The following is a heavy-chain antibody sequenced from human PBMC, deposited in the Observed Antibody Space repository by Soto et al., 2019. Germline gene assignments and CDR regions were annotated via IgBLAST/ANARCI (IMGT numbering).Heavy chain of an antibody. CDR3: ARFVRVKGFDP. J-gene: IGHJ5*02. Sequence: GGSLRLSCAASGFTFSSYSMNWARQAPGKGLEWVSSISSSSSYIYYSDSVKGRFTISRDNAKNSLYLQMNSLRAEDTAVYYCARFVRVKGFDPWGQGTLVTVSS. V-gene: IGHV3-21*01. D-gene: IGHD2-8*01. CDR2: ISSSSSYI. CDR1: GFTFSSYS.